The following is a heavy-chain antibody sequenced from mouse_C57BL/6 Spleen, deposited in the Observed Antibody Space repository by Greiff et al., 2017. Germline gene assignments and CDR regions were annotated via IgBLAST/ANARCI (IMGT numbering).Heavy chain of an antibody. CDR1: GFTFSSYT. Sequence: EVQGVESGGGLVKPGGSLKLSCAASGFTFSSYTMSWVRQTPGKRLEWVATISGGGGNTYYPDSVKGRITISRDNAKNTLYLQMSRLRSEDTALYYCARIYYYYWYFEGWGTGTTVTAAS. J-gene: IGHJ1*03. D-gene: IGHD2-1*01. CDR2: ISGGGGNT. V-gene: IGHV5-9*01. CDR3: ARIYYYYWYFEG.